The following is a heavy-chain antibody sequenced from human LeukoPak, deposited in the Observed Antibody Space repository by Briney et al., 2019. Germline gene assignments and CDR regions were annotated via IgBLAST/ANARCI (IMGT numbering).Heavy chain of an antibody. D-gene: IGHD1-26*01. CDR3: ARDLTGSSPFDY. CDR1: GYAFTSSG. V-gene: IGHV1-18*01. CDR2: ISTYNVNT. J-gene: IGHJ4*02. Sequence: ASVKVSCKASGYAFTSSGITWVQQAPGQGLEWMGWISTYNVNTNYAQKFQGRLTMITDTSTSTAYMELRSLRSDDTAVYYCCARDLTGSSPFDYWGQGTLVTVSS.